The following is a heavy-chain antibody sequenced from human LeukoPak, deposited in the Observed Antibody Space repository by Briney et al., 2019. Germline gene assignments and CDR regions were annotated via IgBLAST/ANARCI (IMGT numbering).Heavy chain of an antibody. CDR3: ASGIYYASVHTWSPV. CDR1: GFTFSTYS. CDR2: ISGGSEYI. Sequence: GGSLRLSCAASGFTFSTYSMNWVRQTPGKGLEWVSSISGGSEYIYYTDSVKGRFTISRGNAKNSLYLQMSSLRADDTAVYYCASGIYYASVHTWSPVWGQGTLVTVS. D-gene: IGHD3-10*01. V-gene: IGHV3-21*01. J-gene: IGHJ4*02.